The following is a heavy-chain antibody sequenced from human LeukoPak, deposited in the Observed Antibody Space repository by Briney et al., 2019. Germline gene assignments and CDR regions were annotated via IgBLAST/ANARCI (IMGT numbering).Heavy chain of an antibody. CDR3: ARGSGGSGTYGDY. Sequence: ASVKVSCKASGGTFSSYAISWVRQAPGQGLEWMGWINPNSGGTNYAQKFQGRVTMTRDTSISTAYMELRSLRSDDTAVYYCARGSGGSGTYGDYWGQGTLVTVSS. CDR2: INPNSGGT. D-gene: IGHD3-10*01. V-gene: IGHV1-2*02. J-gene: IGHJ4*02. CDR1: GGTFSSYA.